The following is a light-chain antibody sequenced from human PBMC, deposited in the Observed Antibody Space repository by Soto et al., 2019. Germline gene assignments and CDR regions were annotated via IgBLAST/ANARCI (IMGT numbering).Light chain of an antibody. CDR3: QHYNSYGT. J-gene: IGKJ1*01. Sequence: EIVLTQTPATLSVPAGERGSLSCRASQSVDINLAWYQQKPGQAPRLLIYGASTRATDMPGRFSGSGSGTEFTLTISSLQPDDFATYYCQHYNSYGTFGQGTKVDIK. CDR1: QSVDIN. CDR2: GAS. V-gene: IGKV3-15*01.